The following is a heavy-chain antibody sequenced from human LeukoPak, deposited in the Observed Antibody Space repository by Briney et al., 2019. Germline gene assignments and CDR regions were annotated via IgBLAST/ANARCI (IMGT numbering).Heavy chain of an antibody. D-gene: IGHD2-21*02. Sequence: SETLSLTCAVYGGSFSGYYWSWIRQPPGKGLEWIGEINHSGSTNYNPSLKSRVTISVDTSKNQFSLKLSSVTAADTAVYYCARMYGGNSDYWGQGTQVTVSS. V-gene: IGHV4-34*01. CDR2: INHSGST. CDR1: GGSFSGYY. J-gene: IGHJ4*02. CDR3: ARMYGGNSDY.